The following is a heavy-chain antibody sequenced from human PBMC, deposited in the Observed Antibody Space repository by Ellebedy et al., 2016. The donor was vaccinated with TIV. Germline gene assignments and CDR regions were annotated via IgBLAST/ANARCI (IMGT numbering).Heavy chain of an antibody. D-gene: IGHD4-23*01. CDR1: GGTFSSYA. CDR3: ARESTSLGGKRYFDY. CDR2: IIPILGIA. V-gene: IGHV1-69*10. Sequence: SVKVSCKASGGTFSSYAISWVRQAPGQGLEWMGGIIPILGIADYAQKFQGRVTITADKSTSTAYMELSSLRSEDTAVYYCARESTSLGGKRYFDYWGQGTLVTVSS. J-gene: IGHJ4*02.